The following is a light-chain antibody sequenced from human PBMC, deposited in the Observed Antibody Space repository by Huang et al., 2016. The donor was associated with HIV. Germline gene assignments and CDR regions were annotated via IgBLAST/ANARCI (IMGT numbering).Light chain of an antibody. Sequence: EIVMTQSPATLSLSPGERAIVLCRTGQSVNTNLAWYQQKPGQAPRLLIFGASTRATGVPARFNGGGSETEFTLTIDSLQSEDFAVYYCHQYNDWPPWTFGQGTKVEI. CDR1: QSVNTN. J-gene: IGKJ1*01. V-gene: IGKV3-15*01. CDR3: HQYNDWPPWT. CDR2: GAS.